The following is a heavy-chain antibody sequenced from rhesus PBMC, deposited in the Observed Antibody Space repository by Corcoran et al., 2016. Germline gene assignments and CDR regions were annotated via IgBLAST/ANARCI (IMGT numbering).Heavy chain of an antibody. CDR2: IYGGSGST. D-gene: IGHD1-44*02. Sequence: QVQLQESGPGLVKPSETLSLTCAVSGGSISSSNWWSWIRQSPGKGLERIGYIYGGSGSTSYNPSLKRPVPISTDTSKNQVALKLSSVTAADTAVYYCARHRWELHFSVDYWGQVVLVTVSS. CDR3: ARHRWELHFSVDY. J-gene: IGHJ4*01. CDR1: GGSISSSNW. V-gene: IGHV4-65*01.